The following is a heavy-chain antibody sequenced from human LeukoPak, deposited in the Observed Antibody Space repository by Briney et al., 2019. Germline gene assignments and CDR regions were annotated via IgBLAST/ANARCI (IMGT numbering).Heavy chain of an antibody. D-gene: IGHD6-19*01. CDR2: IDHSGST. CDR1: GGSFSGYH. CDR3: ARGVRIAVAAPHLNY. J-gene: IGHJ4*02. V-gene: IGHV4-34*01. Sequence: PSETLSLTCAVYGGSFSGYHWNWIRQPPGKGLEWIGEIDHSGSTNYNPSLKSRVTISVDTSKNQFSLNPSSVTAADTAVYFCARGVRIAVAAPHLNYWGQGTLVTVSS.